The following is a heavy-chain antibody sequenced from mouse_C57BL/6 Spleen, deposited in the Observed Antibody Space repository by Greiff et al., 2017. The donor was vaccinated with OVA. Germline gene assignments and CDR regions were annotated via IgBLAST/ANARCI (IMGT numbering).Heavy chain of an antibody. J-gene: IGHJ1*03. Sequence: QVQLQQPGAELVMPGASVKLSCKASGYTFTSYWMHWVKQRPGQGLEWIGEIDPSDSYTNYNQKFKGKSTLTVDKSSSTAYMQLSSLTSEDSAAYYCARGGYGNYRYFDVWGTGTTVTVSS. CDR1: GYTFTSYW. CDR2: IDPSDSYT. CDR3: ARGGYGNYRYFDV. D-gene: IGHD2-1*01. V-gene: IGHV1-69*01.